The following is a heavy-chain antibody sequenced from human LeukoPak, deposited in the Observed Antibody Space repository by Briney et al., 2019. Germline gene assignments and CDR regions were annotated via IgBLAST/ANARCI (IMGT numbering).Heavy chain of an antibody. Sequence: GGSLRLSCAASGLTVSSNYMTWVRQAPGKELEWVSVLYSGGSTYYADSVKGRFTISRDNAKNSLYLQMNSLRAEDTALYYCARDLRVVITGSFDSWGQGTLVTVSS. J-gene: IGHJ4*02. CDR1: GLTVSSNY. V-gene: IGHV3-53*01. D-gene: IGHD3-22*01. CDR2: LYSGGST. CDR3: ARDLRVVITGSFDS.